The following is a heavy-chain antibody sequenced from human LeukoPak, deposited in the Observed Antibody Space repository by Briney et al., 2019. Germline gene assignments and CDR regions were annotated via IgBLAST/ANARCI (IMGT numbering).Heavy chain of an antibody. V-gene: IGHV3-11*01. CDR1: GFTFSDYY. CDR2: ISSSGSTI. Sequence: GGSLRLSCAASGFTFSDYYMSWIRQAPGKGLEWVSYISSSGSTIYYADSVKGRFTISRDIAKNSLYLQMNSLRAEDTAVYYCAKGYSSGWYRSDAFDIWGQGTMVTVSS. CDR3: AKGYSSGWYRSDAFDI. D-gene: IGHD6-19*01. J-gene: IGHJ3*02.